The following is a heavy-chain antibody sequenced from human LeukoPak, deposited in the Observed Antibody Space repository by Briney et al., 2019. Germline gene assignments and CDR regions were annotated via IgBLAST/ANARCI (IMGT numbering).Heavy chain of an antibody. J-gene: IGHJ4*02. D-gene: IGHD5-18*01. CDR2: IIPIFGTA. CDR3: ARFTWIRGPDY. CDR1: GGTFSSYA. Sequence: SVKVSCKASGGTFSSYAISWVRQAPGQGLEWMGGIIPIFGTANYAQKFQGRVTMTRDTSTSTVYMELSSLRSEDTAVYYCARFTWIRGPDYWGQGTLVTVSS. V-gene: IGHV1-69*05.